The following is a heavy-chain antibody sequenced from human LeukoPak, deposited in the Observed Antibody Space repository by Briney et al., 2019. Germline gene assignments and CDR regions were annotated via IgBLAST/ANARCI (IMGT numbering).Heavy chain of an antibody. D-gene: IGHD4-17*01. Sequence: GGSLRLSCAASGFTFRSYAMHWVRQAPGKGLEWVAVISYDGSNKYYADSVKGRFTISRDNSKNTLYLQMNSLRAEDTAVYYCARTVYGDYEYYFDYWGQGTLVTVPS. CDR2: ISYDGSNK. CDR1: GFTFRSYA. J-gene: IGHJ4*02. V-gene: IGHV3-30-3*01. CDR3: ARTVYGDYEYYFDY.